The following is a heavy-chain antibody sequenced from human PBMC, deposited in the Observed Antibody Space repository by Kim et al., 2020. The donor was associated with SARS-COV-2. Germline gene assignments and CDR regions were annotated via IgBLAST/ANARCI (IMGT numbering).Heavy chain of an antibody. D-gene: IGHD3-16*02. Sequence: GGSLRLSCAASGFTFSDYYMSWIRQAPGKGLEWVAYISSSSSYTNYADSVKVRFTLSRDNAKNSLYLQMNSMRAEDTAVYYCARVGYDYVWGSYRDYYYYHSMDVGGQGTTVTVSS. CDR3: ARVGYDYVWGSYRDYYYYHSMDV. V-gene: IGHV3-11*05. CDR2: ISSSSSYT. J-gene: IGHJ6*02. CDR1: GFTFSDYY.